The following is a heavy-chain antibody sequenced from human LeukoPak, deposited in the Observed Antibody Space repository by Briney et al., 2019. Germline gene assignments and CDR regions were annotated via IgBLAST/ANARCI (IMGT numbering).Heavy chain of an antibody. D-gene: IGHD3-22*01. Sequence: GGSLRLSCAASGFTFSDYYMSWIRQAPGKGLEWVSYISSSGSTIYYADSVKGRFTISRDNAKNSLYLQMNSLRAEDTAVYYCARDRRIQTYYYDGSGYHYWYFDLWGRGTLVTVSS. CDR2: ISSSGSTI. CDR1: GFTFSDYY. CDR3: ARDRRIQTYYYDGSGYHYWYFDL. V-gene: IGHV3-11*01. J-gene: IGHJ2*01.